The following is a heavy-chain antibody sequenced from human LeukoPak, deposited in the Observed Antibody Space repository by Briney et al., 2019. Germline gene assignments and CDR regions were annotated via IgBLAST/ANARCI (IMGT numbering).Heavy chain of an antibody. V-gene: IGHV3-7*01. Sequence: PGGSLRLSGAASGFTFSDYWMSWVRQAPGKGLEWVASIKQDGTDKYYVDSVKGRFTISKDNAKNSLYLQMNSLRGEDTAVYYCTRANYCFDYWGQGTLVTVSS. CDR3: TRANYCFDY. CDR2: IKQDGTDK. J-gene: IGHJ4*02. CDR1: GFTFSDYW.